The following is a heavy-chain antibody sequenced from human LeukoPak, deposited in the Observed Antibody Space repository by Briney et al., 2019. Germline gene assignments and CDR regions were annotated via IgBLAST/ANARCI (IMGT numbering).Heavy chain of an antibody. CDR3: AKPARVGAVDY. J-gene: IGHJ4*02. V-gene: IGHV3-30*18. CDR1: GFTFSSYE. Sequence: GGSLRLSCAASGFTFSSYEMNWVRQAPGKGLEWVAVISYDGSNKYYADSVKGRFTISRDNFKNTLYLQMNSLRAEDTAIYYCAKPARVGAVDYWGQGTLVTVSS. CDR2: ISYDGSNK. D-gene: IGHD6-13*01.